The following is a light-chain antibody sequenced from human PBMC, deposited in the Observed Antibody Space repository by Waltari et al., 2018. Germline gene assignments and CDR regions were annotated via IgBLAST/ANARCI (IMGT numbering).Light chain of an antibody. J-gene: IGLJ2*01. CDR3: SSYRRGSTVV. Sequence: TGTSTDIGDYNYVPWYQQHPGKAPKLIIYDVTKRPSGISDRFSGSKSGDTASLIISGLQAEDESDFYCSSYRRGSTVVFGGGTKLTVL. V-gene: IGLV2-14*03. CDR1: STDIGDYNY. CDR2: DVT.